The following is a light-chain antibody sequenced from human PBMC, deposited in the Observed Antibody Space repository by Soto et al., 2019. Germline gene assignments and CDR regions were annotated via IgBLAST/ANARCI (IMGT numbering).Light chain of an antibody. CDR2: DAS. V-gene: IGKV3-11*01. J-gene: IGKJ2*01. CDR3: QHRSNGHAVYT. CDR1: QSVSSY. Sequence: EIVLTQSPATLSLSPGERATLSCRASQSVSSYLSWYQQKPGQAPRLLIYDASNSATGIPARFSGSGSGTDFTLTISRLEPEDFAVYYCQHRSNGHAVYTFGHGTKPDVK.